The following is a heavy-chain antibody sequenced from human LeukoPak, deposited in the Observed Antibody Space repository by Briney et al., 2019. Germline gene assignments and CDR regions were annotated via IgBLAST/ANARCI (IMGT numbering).Heavy chain of an antibody. J-gene: IGHJ5*02. CDR1: GGSISSYY. CDR3: ARHTDPGGSCTT. Sequence: KPSETLSLTCTVSGGSISSYYWSWIRQPPGKGLEWIGYIYYSGSTNYNPSLKSRVAISVDTSKNQFSLKLSSVTAADTAVYYCARHTDPGGSCTTWGQGTLVTVSS. V-gene: IGHV4-59*08. CDR2: IYYSGST. D-gene: IGHD2-15*01.